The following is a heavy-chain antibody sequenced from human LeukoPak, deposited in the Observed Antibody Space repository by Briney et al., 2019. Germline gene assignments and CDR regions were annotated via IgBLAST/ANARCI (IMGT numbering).Heavy chain of an antibody. V-gene: IGHV4-61*08. CDR1: GGSISSGGYY. Sequence: SETLSLTCTVSGGSISSGGYYWSWIRQPPGKGLEWIGYIYYSGSTNYNPSLKSRVTISVDTSKNQFSLKLSSVTAADTAVYYCAREEAGGFDYWGQGTLVTVSS. J-gene: IGHJ4*02. CDR3: AREEAGGFDY. D-gene: IGHD1-26*01. CDR2: IYYSGST.